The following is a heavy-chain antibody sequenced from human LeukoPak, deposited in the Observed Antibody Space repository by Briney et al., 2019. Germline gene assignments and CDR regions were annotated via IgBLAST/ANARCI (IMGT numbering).Heavy chain of an antibody. V-gene: IGHV3-20*01. CDR1: GFTFDDYG. D-gene: IGHD4-17*01. CDR3: AKVTTYGFDAFDI. J-gene: IGHJ3*02. CDR2: INWNSGRT. Sequence: GGSLRLSCVASGFTFDDYGMSWVRQAPGKGLEWVSSINWNSGRTAYADPVKGRFTISRDNAKNSLYLQVSSLRGEDTALYHCAKVTTYGFDAFDIWGRGTMVTVSS.